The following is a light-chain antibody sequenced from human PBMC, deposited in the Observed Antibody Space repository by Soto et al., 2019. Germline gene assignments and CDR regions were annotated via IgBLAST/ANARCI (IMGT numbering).Light chain of an antibody. CDR1: PGPLDSAGGNSY. CDR3: MQRIEWPFYT. V-gene: IGKV2-40*01. Sequence: DIVMTPPPLSLPVTPGEPASISCRSRPGPLDSAGGNSYLDWSLQTPGPSPQLLIYSLSYRACEVPERFRGSGSGTVFTLKISRVEGEGVGVYYCMQRIEWPFYTFGQGIKLEIK. J-gene: IGKJ2*01. CDR2: SLS.